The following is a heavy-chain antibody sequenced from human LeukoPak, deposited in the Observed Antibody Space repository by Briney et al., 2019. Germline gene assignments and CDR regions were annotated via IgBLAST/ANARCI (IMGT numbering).Heavy chain of an antibody. J-gene: IGHJ4*02. Sequence: ASVKVSCKASGYTFTDYYMHWVRQAPGQGLEWMGWINPNSGGTNYAQKFQGRVTMTRDTSISTAYMELNSLRSDDTAMYYCARSYSGFGYALHDYWGQGTLVTVSS. D-gene: IGHD1-26*01. V-gene: IGHV1-2*02. CDR3: ARSYSGFGYALHDY. CDR2: INPNSGGT. CDR1: GYTFTDYY.